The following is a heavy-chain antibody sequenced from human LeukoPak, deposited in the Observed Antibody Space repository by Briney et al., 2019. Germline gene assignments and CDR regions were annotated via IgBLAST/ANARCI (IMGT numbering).Heavy chain of an antibody. CDR3: ARDRTTVTVFDY. Sequence: PGGSLRLSCAASGFTFSSYWIHWVRQAPGKGLVWVSRVSTDGRTTSYADSVRGRFTISRDNGKNTVYLQMNSLRAEDTAVYYCARDRTTVTVFDYWGQGALVTVSS. CDR1: GFTFSSYW. J-gene: IGHJ4*02. V-gene: IGHV3-74*01. D-gene: IGHD4-17*01. CDR2: VSTDGRTT.